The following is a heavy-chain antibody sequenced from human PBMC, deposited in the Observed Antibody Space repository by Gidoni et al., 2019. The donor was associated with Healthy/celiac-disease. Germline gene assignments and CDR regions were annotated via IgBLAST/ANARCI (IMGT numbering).Heavy chain of an antibody. CDR1: GYPFTSYG. V-gene: IGHV1-18*01. CDR2: ISAYNGNT. D-gene: IGHD3-3*01. Sequence: QVQLVQSGAEVTKPGASVKVSCKASGYPFTSYGISWVRQAPGQGLEWMGWISAYNGNTNYAQKLQGRVTMTTDTSTSTAYMELRSLRSDDTAVYYCARDLGLSFWSGYYGMDVWGQGTTVTVSS. CDR3: ARDLGLSFWSGYYGMDV. J-gene: IGHJ6*02.